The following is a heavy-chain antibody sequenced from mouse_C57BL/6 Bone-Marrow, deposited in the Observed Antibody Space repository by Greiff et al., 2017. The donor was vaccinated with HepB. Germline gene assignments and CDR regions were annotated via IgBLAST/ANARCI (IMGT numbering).Heavy chain of an antibody. CDR2: ISSGGSYT. CDR3: ARHYYSSRGYWYFDV. CDR1: GFTFSSYG. J-gene: IGHJ1*03. D-gene: IGHD1-1*01. V-gene: IGHV5-6*01. Sequence: EVQLVESGGDLVKPGGSLKLSCAASGFTFSSYGMSWVRQTPDKRLEWVATISSGGSYTYYPDSVKGRFTISRDNAKNTLYLQMSSLKSEDTAMYYCARHYYSSRGYWYFDVWGTGTTVTVSS.